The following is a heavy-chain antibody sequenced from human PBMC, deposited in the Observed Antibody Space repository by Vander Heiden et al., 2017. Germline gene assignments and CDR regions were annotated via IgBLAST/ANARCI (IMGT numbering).Heavy chain of an antibody. J-gene: IGHJ6*02. V-gene: IGHV4-4*07. CDR1: GDSHSIFY. D-gene: IGHD3-16*01. Sequence: QLQESGPGLVQPSENLSLTCTVAGDSHSIFYWTAVRQSAGKGLGWIGHVSAAGTMKNNPALQSRLTISLDTAKNQVSLTLTSVTAADTAVYFCGRCPRKITSGMPREYFYYGPDVWGQGTTVIVSS. CDR3: GRCPRKITSGMPREYFYYGPDV. CDR2: VSAAGTM.